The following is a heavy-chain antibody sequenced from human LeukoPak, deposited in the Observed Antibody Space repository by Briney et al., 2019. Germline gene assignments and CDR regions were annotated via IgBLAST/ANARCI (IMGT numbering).Heavy chain of an antibody. CDR1: GYTLTELS. D-gene: IGHD5-18*01. Sequence: GASVKVSCKVSGYTLTELSIYWVRQAPGKGLEWMGSFDCEDRDTIYAPKFQDRVTMTVDTSTDTAYMELRSLRSDDTAVYYCARQMDTAMEVQDYWGQGTLVTVSS. V-gene: IGHV1-24*01. J-gene: IGHJ4*02. CDR2: FDCEDRDT. CDR3: ARQMDTAMEVQDY.